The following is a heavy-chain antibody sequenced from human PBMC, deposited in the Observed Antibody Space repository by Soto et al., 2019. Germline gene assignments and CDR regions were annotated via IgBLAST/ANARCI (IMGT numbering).Heavy chain of an antibody. J-gene: IGHJ4*02. CDR3: ARNSGWSFEY. CDR2: IYYSGST. CDR1: GGSISSGGYY. D-gene: IGHD6-19*01. V-gene: IGHV4-31*03. Sequence: ASETLSLTCTVSGGSISSGGYYWSWIRQHPGKGLEWIGYIYYSGSTYYNPSLKSRVTISVDTSKNQFSLQLNSVTPEDTAVYYCARNSGWSFEYWGQGTLVTVSS.